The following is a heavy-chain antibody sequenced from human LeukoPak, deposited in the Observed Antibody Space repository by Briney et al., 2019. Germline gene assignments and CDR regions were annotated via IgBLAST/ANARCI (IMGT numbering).Heavy chain of an antibody. J-gene: IGHJ6*03. D-gene: IGHD6-25*01. CDR1: GYTFTSYG. Sequence: ASVKVSCKASGYTFTSYGISWVRQAPGQGLEWMGWISAYNGNTNYAQKLQGRVTMTTDTSTSTAYMELRSLRSDDTAVYYCARDRHSSGYYYYYMDVWGKGTTVTVSS. V-gene: IGHV1-18*01. CDR2: ISAYNGNT. CDR3: ARDRHSSGYYYYYMDV.